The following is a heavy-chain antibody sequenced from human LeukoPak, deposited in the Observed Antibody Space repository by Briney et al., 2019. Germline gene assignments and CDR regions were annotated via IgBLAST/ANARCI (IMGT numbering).Heavy chain of an antibody. D-gene: IGHD3-16*01. Sequence: PGGSLRLSCAASGFTFSSYAMSWVRQAPGKGLEWVSTVSGSGDSTWYADSVKGRFTISRGNSKSTLYLQMNSLRAEDTAVYYCAKSPYIASHIDFDYWGQGTLDTVSS. V-gene: IGHV3-23*01. CDR2: VSGSGDST. CDR1: GFTFSSYA. CDR3: AKSPYIASHIDFDY. J-gene: IGHJ4*02.